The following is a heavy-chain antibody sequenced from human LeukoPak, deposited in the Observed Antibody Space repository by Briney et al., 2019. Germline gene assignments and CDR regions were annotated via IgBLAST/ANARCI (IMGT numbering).Heavy chain of an antibody. J-gene: IGHJ6*02. CDR3: AREGEDYYYGMDV. CDR2: ISSSSSYI. CDR1: GFTFSSYS. D-gene: IGHD2-21*01. V-gene: IGHV3-21*01. Sequence: PGGSLRLSCAASGFTFSSYSMNWVRQAPGKGREWVSSISSSSSYIYYADSVKGRFTISRDNAKNSLYLQMNSLRAEDTAVYYCAREGEDYYYGMDVWGQGTTVTVSS.